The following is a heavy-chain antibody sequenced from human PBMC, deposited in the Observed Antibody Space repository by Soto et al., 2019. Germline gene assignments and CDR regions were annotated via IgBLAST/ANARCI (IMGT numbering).Heavy chain of an antibody. CDR2: ISSSSSYI. V-gene: IGHV3-21*01. J-gene: IGHJ6*02. CDR1: GFTFSSYS. CDR3: ARECPCPVGATTMHYYYYGMDV. D-gene: IGHD1-26*01. Sequence: GGSLRLSCAASGFTFSSYSMNWVRQAPGKGLEWVSSISSSSSYIYYADSVKGRFTISRDNAKNSLYLQMNSLRAEDTAVYYCARECPCPVGATTMHYYYYGMDVWGQGTTVTVSS.